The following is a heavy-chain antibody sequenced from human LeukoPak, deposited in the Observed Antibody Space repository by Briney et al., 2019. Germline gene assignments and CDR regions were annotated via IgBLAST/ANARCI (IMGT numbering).Heavy chain of an antibody. V-gene: IGHV4-39*01. J-gene: IGHJ4*02. Sequence: SSETLSLTCAVYGGSFSSSSYYWGWIRQPPGKGLEWIANIYYSGKTNYNPSLKSRVTISVDTSKNQFSLKLSSLTAADTAVYYCARHRDDILTANHPEIFDYWGQGNLVTVSS. CDR2: IYYSGKT. CDR3: ARHRDDILTANHPEIFDY. D-gene: IGHD3-9*01. CDR1: GGSFSSSSYY.